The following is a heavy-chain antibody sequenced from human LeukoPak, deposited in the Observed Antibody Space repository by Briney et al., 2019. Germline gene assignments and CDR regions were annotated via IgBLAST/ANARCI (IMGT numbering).Heavy chain of an antibody. J-gene: IGHJ1*01. CDR1: GFTFDDSA. V-gene: IGHV3-9*01. D-gene: IGHD3-22*01. CDR2: ISWNSGII. Sequence: GGSLRLSCAASGFTFDDSAMHWVRQVPGKGLEWVSGISWNSGIIDYADSVKGRFTISRDNAKNSLYLQMNNLRPDVTAFYYCAKAPPYYSDSSGYFQHWGQGTLVTVSS. CDR3: AKAPPYYSDSSGYFQH.